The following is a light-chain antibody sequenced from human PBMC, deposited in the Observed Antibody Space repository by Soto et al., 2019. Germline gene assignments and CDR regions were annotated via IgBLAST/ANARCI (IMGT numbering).Light chain of an antibody. Sequence: DIQMTQSPSSLSASVGDRVTITCRASQSMSSYLNWYQQKPGKAPKLLVYPTSSLQSGVPSWFSGSGSGPDFTLTISSLQPEDFATYYGQQSYSTPWTFGQGTKVEIK. CDR1: QSMSSY. CDR2: PTS. CDR3: QQSYSTPWT. V-gene: IGKV1-39*01. J-gene: IGKJ1*01.